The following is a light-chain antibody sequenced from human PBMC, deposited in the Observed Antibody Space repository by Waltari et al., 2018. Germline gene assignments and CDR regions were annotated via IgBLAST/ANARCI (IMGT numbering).Light chain of an antibody. CDR2: GAS. CDR1: QSVSSN. V-gene: IGKV3-15*01. CDR3: QQYNNWHSYT. J-gene: IGKJ2*01. Sequence: EIVMTQSPATLPVSPGERAPVSCRASQSVSSNLACYQQKPGQAPRLLIYGASTRATGIPARFSGSGSGTEFTLTISSLQSEDFAVYYCQQYNNWHSYTFGQGTKLDIK.